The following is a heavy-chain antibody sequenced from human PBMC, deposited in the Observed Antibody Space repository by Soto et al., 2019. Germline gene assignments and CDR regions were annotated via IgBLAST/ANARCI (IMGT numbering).Heavy chain of an antibody. CDR3: ARCYCTVGSCYTFWPVDL. CDR1: GYTFADYG. CDR2: IGPYNGNT. J-gene: IGHJ2*01. V-gene: IGHV1-18*01. D-gene: IGHD2-15*01. Sequence: QAQLVQSGAEVKKPGASVKVSCQAGGYTFADYGISWVRQAPGQGLEWVGWIGPYNGNTNHAQNLQDRVTMTTDTSTNTAYMELRSLRSDDTALYYWARCYCTVGSCYTFWPVDLWGRGTLLSVSS.